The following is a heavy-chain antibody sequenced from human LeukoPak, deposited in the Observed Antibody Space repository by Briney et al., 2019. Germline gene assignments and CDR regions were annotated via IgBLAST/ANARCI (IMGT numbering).Heavy chain of an antibody. Sequence: ASVKVSCKASGYTFTGYYMHWVRQAPGQGLEWMGRINPNSGGTNYAQKFQGRVTMTRDTSIITAYMELSRLRSDDTAVYYCARDLPDSYGYGYYYMDVWGKGTTVTVSS. D-gene: IGHD5-18*01. CDR2: INPNSGGT. J-gene: IGHJ6*03. CDR1: GYTFTGYY. CDR3: ARDLPDSYGYGYYYMDV. V-gene: IGHV1-2*06.